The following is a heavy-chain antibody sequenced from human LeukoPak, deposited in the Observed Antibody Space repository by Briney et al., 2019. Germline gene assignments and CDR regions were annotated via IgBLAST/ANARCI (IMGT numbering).Heavy chain of an antibody. CDR1: GFTFSSDA. J-gene: IGHJ4*02. V-gene: IGHV3-23*01. CDR2: SGGGGST. CDR3: AKDPEVLRWSFDY. D-gene: IGHD4-23*01. Sequence: PGGSLRLSCAASGFTFSSDAMSWVRQAPGKGLDWVSASGGGGSTYYAVSVKGRFTISRDNSKNTLFLQMNGLRAQDTAVYFCAKDPEVLRWSFDYWGQGTLVTVSS.